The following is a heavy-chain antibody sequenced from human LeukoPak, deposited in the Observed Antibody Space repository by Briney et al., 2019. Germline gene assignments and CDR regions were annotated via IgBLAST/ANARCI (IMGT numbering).Heavy chain of an antibody. V-gene: IGHV4-39*01. D-gene: IGHD3-16*01. J-gene: IGHJ4*02. Sequence: SETLSLTCTVSGGSISSSSYYWGWIRQPPGKGLEWIGSIYYSGSTYYNPPLKSRVTISVDTSKNQFSLKLSSVTAADTAAYYCARGLPYYFDYWGQGTLVTVSS. CDR1: GGSISSSSYY. CDR2: IYYSGST. CDR3: ARGLPYYFDY.